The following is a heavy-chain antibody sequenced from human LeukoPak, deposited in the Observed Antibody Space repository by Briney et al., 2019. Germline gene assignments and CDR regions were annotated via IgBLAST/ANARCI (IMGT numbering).Heavy chain of an antibody. CDR1: GGSFSGYY. D-gene: IGHD3-22*01. V-gene: IGHV4-34*01. CDR3: ARQGDSSGYYHVNFDFDY. J-gene: IGHJ4*02. CDR2: INHSGST. Sequence: PSETLSLTCAVYGGSFSGYYWSWIRQPPGKGLEWIGEINHSGSTYYNPSLKSRVTISVDTSKNQFSLKLSSVTAADTAVYYCARQGDSSGYYHVNFDFDYWGQGTLVTVSS.